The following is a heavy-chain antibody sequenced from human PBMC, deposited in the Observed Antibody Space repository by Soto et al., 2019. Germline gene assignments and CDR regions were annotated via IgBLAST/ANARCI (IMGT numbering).Heavy chain of an antibody. J-gene: IGHJ4*02. CDR3: ARGVYVKTTVTTYFDY. V-gene: IGHV4-30-2*01. D-gene: IGHD4-4*01. Sequence: SETLSLTCAVSGGSISSGGYSWSWIRQPPGKGLEWIGYIYHSGSTYYNPSLKSRVTISVDRSKNQFSLKLSSVTAADTAVYYCARGVYVKTTVTTYFDYWGQGALVTVSS. CDR1: GGSISSGGYS. CDR2: IYHSGST.